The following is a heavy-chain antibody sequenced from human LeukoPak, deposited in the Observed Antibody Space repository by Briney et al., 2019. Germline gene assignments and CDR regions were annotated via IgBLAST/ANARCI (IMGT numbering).Heavy chain of an antibody. V-gene: IGHV1-69*10. CDR3: ARDLYGDCDYYYGMDV. Sequence: SVKVSCKASGGTFSSYAISWVRQAPGQGLEWMGGIIPILDIANYAQKFQGRVTITADKSTSTAYMELSSLRSEDTAVYYCARDLYGDCDYYYGMDVWGQGTTVTVSS. D-gene: IGHD4-17*01. J-gene: IGHJ6*02. CDR2: IIPILDIA. CDR1: GGTFSSYA.